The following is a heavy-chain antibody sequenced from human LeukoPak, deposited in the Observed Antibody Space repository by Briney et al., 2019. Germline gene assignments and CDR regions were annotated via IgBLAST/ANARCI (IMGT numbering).Heavy chain of an antibody. V-gene: IGHV1-18*01. J-gene: IGHJ4*02. D-gene: IGHD3-22*01. CDR1: GYTFSSYG. CDR3: ARDRYYDTSGNYFDS. Sequence: ASVKVSCKASGYTFSSYGFSWVRQAPGQGLEWMGWISGYNGNTNYAQSHQGRVTMTTDTSTTTACMELRSLRSDDTAVYYCARDRYYDTSGNYFDSWGQGTLVTVSS. CDR2: ISGYNGNT.